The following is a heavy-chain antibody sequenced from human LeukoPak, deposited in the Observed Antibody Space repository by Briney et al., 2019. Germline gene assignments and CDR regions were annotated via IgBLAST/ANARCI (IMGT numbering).Heavy chain of an antibody. CDR2: IYHSGST. CDR1: GGSISSGGYS. D-gene: IGHD2-2*01. J-gene: IGHJ3*02. CDR3: AREHTSWEAFDI. Sequence: PSETLSFTGAVSGGSISSGGYSWSWIRQPPGKGLEWIGYIYHSGSTYYNPSLKSRVTISVDRSKNHLSLKLSCVTAADTAVYYCAREHTSWEAFDIWGQGAMVTVSS. V-gene: IGHV4-30-2*01.